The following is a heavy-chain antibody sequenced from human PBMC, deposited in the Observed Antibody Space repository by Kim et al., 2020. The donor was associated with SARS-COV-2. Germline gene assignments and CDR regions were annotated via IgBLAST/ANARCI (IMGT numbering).Heavy chain of an antibody. CDR2: ISSSGSTI. Sequence: GGSLRLSCAASGFTFSDYYMSWIRQAPGKGLEWVSYISSSGSTIYYADSVKGRFTISRDNAKNSLYLQMNSLRAEDTAVYYCARDRRYYYDSSGYYAYYFDYWGQGTLVTVSS. CDR1: GFTFSDYY. D-gene: IGHD3-22*01. V-gene: IGHV3-11*04. CDR3: ARDRRYYYDSSGYYAYYFDY. J-gene: IGHJ4*02.